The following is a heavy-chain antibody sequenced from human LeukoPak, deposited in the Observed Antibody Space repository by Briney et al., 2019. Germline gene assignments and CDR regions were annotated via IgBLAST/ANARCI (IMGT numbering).Heavy chain of an antibody. CDR2: FDPEDGET. CDR3: ATDIRRDGYAFDY. CDR1: GYTLTELS. Sequence: ASVKVSCKVSGYTLTELSMHWVRQAPGKGLERMGGFDPEDGETIYAQKFQGRVTMTEDTSTDTAYMELSSLRSEDTAVYYCATDIRRDGYAFDYWGQGTLVTVSS. V-gene: IGHV1-24*01. J-gene: IGHJ4*02. D-gene: IGHD5-24*01.